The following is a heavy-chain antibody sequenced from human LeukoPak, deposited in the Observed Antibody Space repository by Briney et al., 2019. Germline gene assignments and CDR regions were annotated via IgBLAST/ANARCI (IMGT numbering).Heavy chain of an antibody. D-gene: IGHD1-26*01. CDR3: ARDSSGNYYYMDV. CDR1: GYTFTSYD. J-gene: IGHJ6*03. CDR2: MNPNSGNT. Sequence: ASVKVSCKASGYTFTSYDINWVRQATGQGLEWMGWMNPNSGNTGYAQKFQGGFTMTTNTSISTAYMELISLRSDDTVVYYCARDSSGNYYYMDVWGKGTTVTVSS. V-gene: IGHV1-8*01.